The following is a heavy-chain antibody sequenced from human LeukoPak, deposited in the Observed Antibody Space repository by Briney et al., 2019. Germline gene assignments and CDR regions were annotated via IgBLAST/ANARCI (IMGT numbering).Heavy chain of an antibody. CDR1: VRPFSMLA. CDR3: ARDSSGYPVGYFEH. CDR2: IIPVYGTP. D-gene: IGHD3-22*01. J-gene: IGHJ1*01. V-gene: IGHV1-69*05. Sequence: ASVNVSFKASVRPFSMLAFSWVRQAPGQGLEWMEGIIPVYGTPNYAQSFQGRVTITTDDSTSTGYMELSSLTSEDTAIYYCARDSSGYPVGYFEHWGQGTLVTVSS.